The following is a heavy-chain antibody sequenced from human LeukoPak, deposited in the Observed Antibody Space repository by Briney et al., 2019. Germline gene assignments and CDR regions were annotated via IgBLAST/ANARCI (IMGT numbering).Heavy chain of an antibody. CDR2: IIPIFGTA. Sequence: GSSVKVSCKASGGTFSSYAISWVRQAPGQGLEWMGGIIPIFGTANYAQKFQGRVTITADKSTSTVYMELSSLRSEDTAVYYCASTVTRYFDYWGQGTLVTVSS. CDR1: GGTFSSYA. J-gene: IGHJ4*02. CDR3: ASTVTRYFDY. V-gene: IGHV1-69*06. D-gene: IGHD4-17*01.